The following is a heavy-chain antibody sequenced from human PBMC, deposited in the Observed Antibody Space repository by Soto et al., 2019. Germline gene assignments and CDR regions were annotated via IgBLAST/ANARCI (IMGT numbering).Heavy chain of an antibody. D-gene: IGHD3-22*01. V-gene: IGHV5-51*01. Sequence: GESLKISCKGSGYSFTSYWIGWVRQMPGKGLEWMGIIYPGDSDTRYSPSFQGQVTISADKSISTAYLQWSSLKAPDTAMYYCASSVLYYYDSSGYPRDAFDIWGQGTMVTVSS. CDR2: IYPGDSDT. J-gene: IGHJ3*02. CDR3: ASSVLYYYDSSGYPRDAFDI. CDR1: GYSFTSYW.